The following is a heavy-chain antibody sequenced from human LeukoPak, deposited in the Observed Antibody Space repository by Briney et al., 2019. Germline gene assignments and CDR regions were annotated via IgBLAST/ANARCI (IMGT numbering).Heavy chain of an antibody. Sequence: QTGGSLRLSCSASGFSVTSNYMSWVRQAPGKGLEWLSYISGDSTFTNYADSVKGRFTISRDNSKNTLYLQMNSLRAEDTAVYYCARGNIQIGYWGRGTLVTVSS. J-gene: IGHJ4*02. D-gene: IGHD2/OR15-2a*01. CDR3: ARGNIQIGY. CDR2: ISGDSTFT. CDR1: GFSVTSNY. V-gene: IGHV3/OR16-8*01.